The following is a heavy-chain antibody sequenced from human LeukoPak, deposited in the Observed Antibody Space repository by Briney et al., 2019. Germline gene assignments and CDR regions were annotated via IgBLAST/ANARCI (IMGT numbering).Heavy chain of an antibody. V-gene: IGHV3-30-3*01. CDR2: ISYDGSNK. D-gene: IGHD6-19*01. J-gene: IGHJ4*02. CDR3: ARGQPIAVAGTFFDY. Sequence: PGRSLRLSCAASGFTFSSYAMHWVRQAAGKGLEWVAVISYDGSNKYYADSVKGRFTISRDNSKNTLYLQMNSLRAEDTAVYYCARGQPIAVAGTFFDYWGQGTLVTVSS. CDR1: GFTFSSYA.